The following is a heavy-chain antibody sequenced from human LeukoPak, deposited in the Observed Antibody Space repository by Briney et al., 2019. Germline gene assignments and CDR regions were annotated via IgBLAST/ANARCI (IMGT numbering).Heavy chain of an antibody. J-gene: IGHJ4*02. V-gene: IGHV3-23*01. CDR2: ISGSGAGT. CDR1: GFTFSSYA. CDR3: ARGGVVVPAAIWDY. Sequence: PGGSLRLSCVASGFTFSSYAMNWVRQAPGKGLEWVSGISGSGAGTYYADSVKGRFIVSRDNSRNTLYLQMNSLRAEDTAVYYCARGGVVVPAAIWDYWGQGTLVTVSS. D-gene: IGHD2-2*02.